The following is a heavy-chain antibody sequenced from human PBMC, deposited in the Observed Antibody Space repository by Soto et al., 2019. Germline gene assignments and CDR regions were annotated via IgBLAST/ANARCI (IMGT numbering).Heavy chain of an antibody. D-gene: IGHD1-7*01. Sequence: GGSMRLSCVAGGFTFSDYGIHWVRQAPDKGLERVAVVWFDGSIQYYGDSVKGRFTIPRDNSNNPVDLQMNNLRAEDTAVYYCARVDFGGNSYYFDYWGQGTPGTVSS. CDR3: ARVDFGGNSYYFDY. CDR2: VWFDGSIQ. V-gene: IGHV3-33*01. J-gene: IGHJ4*02. CDR1: GFTFSDYG.